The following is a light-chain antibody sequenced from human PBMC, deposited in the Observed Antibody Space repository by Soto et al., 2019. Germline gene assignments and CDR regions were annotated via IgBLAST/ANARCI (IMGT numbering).Light chain of an antibody. Sequence: EIVLTQSPGTLSLSPGERATLSCRASQSVSSSYLAWYQQKPGQAPRFLIYGASSRATGIPDRFSGSGSGTDFTLTISRLEPEDFAVYYCQQYNNWPRTFGQGTKVEIK. CDR1: QSVSSSY. CDR2: GAS. J-gene: IGKJ1*01. V-gene: IGKV3-20*01. CDR3: QQYNNWPRT.